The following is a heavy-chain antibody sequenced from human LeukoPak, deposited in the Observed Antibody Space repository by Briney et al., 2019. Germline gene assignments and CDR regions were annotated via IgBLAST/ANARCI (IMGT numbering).Heavy chain of an antibody. Sequence: GASVRVSCKASGGTFSSYDISWVRQDPGQGLEWMGRIIPIFGTANYAQKFQGRVTITTDESTSTAYMELSSLRSEDTAVYYCARGGYYDSSSPFDYWGQGTLVTVSS. V-gene: IGHV1-69*05. J-gene: IGHJ4*02. D-gene: IGHD3-22*01. CDR1: GGTFSSYD. CDR2: IIPIFGTA. CDR3: ARGGYYDSSSPFDY.